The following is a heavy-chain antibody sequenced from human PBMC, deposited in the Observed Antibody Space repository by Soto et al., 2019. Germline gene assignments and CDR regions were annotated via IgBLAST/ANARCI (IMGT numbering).Heavy chain of an antibody. CDR1: GFTLGLYG. Sequence: PGGSLRLSCAASGFTLGLYGMHWVRQAPGKGLEWLGVISFDGSKKDHVDAVKGRFIIYRDNSRSLVHLQMNSLRADDTAVYHCAKDLAPEIGKGSSWYYYGMDVWGQGTTVTVS. D-gene: IGHD1-20*01. CDR3: AKDLAPEIGKGSSWYYYGMDV. J-gene: IGHJ6*02. V-gene: IGHV3-33*06. CDR2: ISFDGSKK.